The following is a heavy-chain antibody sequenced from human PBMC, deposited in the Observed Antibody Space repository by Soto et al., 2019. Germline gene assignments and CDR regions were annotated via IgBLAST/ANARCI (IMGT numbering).Heavy chain of an antibody. V-gene: IGHV4-59*08. CDR1: GGSISSYY. CDR3: ARLCIAAAGTTPYYYYYMDV. D-gene: IGHD6-13*01. J-gene: IGHJ6*03. CDR2: IYYSGST. Sequence: SETLSLTCTVSGGSISSYYWSWIRQPPGKGLEWIGYIYYSGSTNYNPSLKGRVTISVDTSKNRFSLKLSSVTAADTAVYYCARLCIAAAGTTPYYYYYMDVWGKGTTVTVSS.